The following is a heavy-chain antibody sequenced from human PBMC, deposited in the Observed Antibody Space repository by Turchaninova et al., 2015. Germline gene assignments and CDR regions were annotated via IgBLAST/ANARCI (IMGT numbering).Heavy chain of an antibody. CDR1: GGTFSSYA. CDR2: IIPLLGTA. V-gene: IGHV1-69*01. D-gene: IGHD2-2*01. Sequence: QVQLVQSGAEVKKPGSSVKVSCKASGGTFSSYAISWVRQAPGQGLECMGGIIPLLGTATYAQKSQGMVTFTADGVPGTADMGLSSLGSEATAGYYLARDRCSSTSCYLDFDYWGQGTLVTVSS. CDR3: ARDRCSSTSCYLDFDY. J-gene: IGHJ4*02.